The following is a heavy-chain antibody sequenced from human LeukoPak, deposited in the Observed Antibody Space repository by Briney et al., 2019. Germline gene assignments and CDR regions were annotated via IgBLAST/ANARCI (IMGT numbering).Heavy chain of an antibody. CDR1: GGSISSYY. CDR2: IYYSGST. D-gene: IGHD4-17*01. Sequence: TSETLSLTCTVSGGSISSYYWSWIRQPPGKGLEWIGYIYYSGSTNYNPSLKSRVTISVDTSKNQFSLKLSSVTAADTAVYYCARVDYGDYAAPFDYWGQGTLVTVSS. J-gene: IGHJ4*02. CDR3: ARVDYGDYAAPFDY. V-gene: IGHV4-59*12.